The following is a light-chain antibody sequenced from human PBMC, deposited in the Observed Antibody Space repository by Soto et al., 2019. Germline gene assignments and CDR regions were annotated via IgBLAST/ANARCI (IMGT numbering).Light chain of an antibody. CDR2: EVS. J-gene: IGLJ1*01. CDR3: SSYKTGRTLYV. Sequence: QSPMTQPASVSGSPGHSITISCTGSSKDIGAYKYVSWYQQYPGKAPKLIIFEVSNRPSGVSNRFSGSKSGNTASLTIAGLQAEDEADYHCSSYKTGRTLYVFGGGTKVTVL. CDR1: SKDIGAYKY. V-gene: IGLV2-14*01.